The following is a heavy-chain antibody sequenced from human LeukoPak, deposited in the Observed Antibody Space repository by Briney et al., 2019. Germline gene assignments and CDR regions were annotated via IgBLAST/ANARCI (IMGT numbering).Heavy chain of an antibody. CDR1: GFTFSTYG. D-gene: IGHD2-2*01. CDR2: IWSDGSNK. V-gene: IGHV3-33*01. Sequence: GGSLRLSCAASGFTFSTYGMYWVRQAPGKGLEWVATIWSDGSNKYYADSVKGRFTISRDNSKNTLYLQMSSLRAEDTAVYYCASVCSGTSCHFDYWGQGTLVTVSS. CDR3: ASVCSGTSCHFDY. J-gene: IGHJ4*02.